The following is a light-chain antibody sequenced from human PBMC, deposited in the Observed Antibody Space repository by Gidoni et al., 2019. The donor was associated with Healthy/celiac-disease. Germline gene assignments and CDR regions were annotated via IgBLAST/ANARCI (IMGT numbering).Light chain of an antibody. CDR1: QSISSY. CDR3: QQSYSTPGA. Sequence: DIQMTQSPSSLSASVGDRVTITCRASQSISSYLNWYQQKPGKPPKLLIYAASSLQSGVPSRFSGSGSGTDFTLTISSLQPEDFATYYCQQSYSTPGAFGRGTKVEIK. V-gene: IGKV1-39*01. J-gene: IGKJ1*01. CDR2: AAS.